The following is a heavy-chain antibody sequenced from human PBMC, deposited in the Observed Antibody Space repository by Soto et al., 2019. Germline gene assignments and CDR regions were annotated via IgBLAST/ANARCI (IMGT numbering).Heavy chain of an antibody. D-gene: IGHD5-18*01. CDR1: GYTFTSYA. J-gene: IGHJ4*02. CDR3: ARGPVGPDSPGDY. V-gene: IGHV1-3*01. CDR2: INAGNGNT. Sequence: QVQLVQSGAEVKKPGASVKVSCKASGYTFTSYAMHWVRQAPGQSLEWMGWINAGNGNTKYSQKFQGRVTITRDTSASTAYMELSSLRSEDTAVYYCARGPVGPDSPGDYWGQGTLVTVSS.